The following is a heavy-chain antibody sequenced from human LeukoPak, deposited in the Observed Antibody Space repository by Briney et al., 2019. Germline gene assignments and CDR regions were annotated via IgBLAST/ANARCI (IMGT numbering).Heavy chain of an antibody. J-gene: IGHJ4*02. V-gene: IGHV3-23*01. CDR1: GFTFSDAW. CDR3: AKVTYDSSGYDY. Sequence: GGSLRLSCAASGFTFSDAWMRWVRQAPGKGLEWVSAISGSGGSTYYADSVKGRFTISRDNSKNTLYLQMNSLRAEDTAVYYCAKVTYDSSGYDYWGQGTLVTVSS. CDR2: ISGSGGST. D-gene: IGHD3-22*01.